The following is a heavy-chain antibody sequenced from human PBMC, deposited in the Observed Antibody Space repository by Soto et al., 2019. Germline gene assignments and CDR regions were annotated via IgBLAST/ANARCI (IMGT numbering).Heavy chain of an antibody. CDR1: GFTFSSYA. Sequence: GGSLRLSCAASGFTFSSYAMSWVRQAPGKGLEWVSAISGSGGSTYYADSVKGRFTISRDNSKNTLYLQMNSLRAEDTAVYYCAKDPPIGDSSGYYLNWFDPWGQGTLVTVSS. CDR2: ISGSGGST. D-gene: IGHD3-22*01. CDR3: AKDPPIGDSSGYYLNWFDP. J-gene: IGHJ5*02. V-gene: IGHV3-23*01.